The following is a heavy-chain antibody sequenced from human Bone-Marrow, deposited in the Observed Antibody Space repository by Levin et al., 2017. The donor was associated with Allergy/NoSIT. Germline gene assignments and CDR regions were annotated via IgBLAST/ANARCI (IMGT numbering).Heavy chain of an antibody. D-gene: IGHD5-18*01. CDR3: ARSIQLWSRPFDY. J-gene: IGHJ4*02. Sequence: SETLSLTCSVSGTSVSSGSYYWNWIRQPPGTGLEWIGYIYYTGTTVYSPSLERRVTISAYTSKNQFSLTLTPLTAAATAVYYCARSIQLWSRPFDYWGQGTLVTVSS. CDR2: IYYTGTT. CDR1: GTSVSSGSYY. V-gene: IGHV4-61*01.